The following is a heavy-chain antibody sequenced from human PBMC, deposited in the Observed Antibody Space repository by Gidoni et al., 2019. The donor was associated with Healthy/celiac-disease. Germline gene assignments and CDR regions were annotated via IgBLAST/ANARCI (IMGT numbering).Heavy chain of an antibody. CDR2: IKQDGSEK. J-gene: IGHJ6*02. Sequence: EVQLVESGGGLVQPGGSLRLSCAASGFTFSSYWMSWVRQAPGKGLEWVANIKQDGSEKYYVDSVKGRFTISRDNAKNSLYLQMNSLRAEDTAVYYCARDGNSYYYGMDVWGQGTTVTVSS. V-gene: IGHV3-7*03. CDR3: ARDGNSYYYGMDV. CDR1: GFTFSSYW.